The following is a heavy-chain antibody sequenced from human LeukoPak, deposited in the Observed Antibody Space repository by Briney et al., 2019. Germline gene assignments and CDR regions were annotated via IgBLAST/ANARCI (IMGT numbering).Heavy chain of an antibody. CDR2: INHSGSI. D-gene: IGHD6-6*01. V-gene: IGHV4-34*01. Sequence: SETLSLTCAVYGGSFSGYYWSWIRQPPGKGLEWIGEINHSGSINYNPSLKSRVTISVDTSKNQFSLKLSSVTAADTAVYYCARGSYDSSSYYYYYMDVWGKGTTVTVSS. CDR3: ARGSYDSSSYYYYYMDV. J-gene: IGHJ6*03. CDR1: GGSFSGYY.